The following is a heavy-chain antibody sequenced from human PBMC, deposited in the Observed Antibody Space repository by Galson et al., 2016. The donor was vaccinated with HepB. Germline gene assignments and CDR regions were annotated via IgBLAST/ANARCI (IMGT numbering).Heavy chain of an antibody. J-gene: IGHJ3*02. D-gene: IGHD2/OR15-2a*01. Sequence: SVKVSCKASGFTLTTYAMHWVRQAPGQRLEWMGWINSNGHTKYSQSLQDRVTITRDTSATTAYMALSGLRSEDTAVYYCARDRGEKYLSYYAFEIWGQGTMVTVSS. CDR1: GFTLTTYA. CDR2: INSNGHT. V-gene: IGHV1-3*01. CDR3: ARDRGEKYLSYYAFEI.